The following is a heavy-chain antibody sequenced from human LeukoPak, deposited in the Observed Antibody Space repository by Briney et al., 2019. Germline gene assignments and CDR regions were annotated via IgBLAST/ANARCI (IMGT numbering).Heavy chain of an antibody. D-gene: IGHD3-3*01. J-gene: IGHJ3*02. CDR1: GYTFTDYY. CDR2: INTKTGDT. V-gene: IGHV1-2*02. Sequence: ASMNVSCKASGYTFTDYYLHWVRQAPGQGLEWMGWINTKTGDTKYAQKFQGRVTMTRDTPITTAYIDLSRLRSDDTAMYYCARDEDFWSGFDIWGQGTMVTVSS. CDR3: ARDEDFWSGFDI.